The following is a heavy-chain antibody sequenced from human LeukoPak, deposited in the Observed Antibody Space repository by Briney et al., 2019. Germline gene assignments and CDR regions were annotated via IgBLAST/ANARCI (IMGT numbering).Heavy chain of an antibody. Sequence: SETLSLTCAVYSGSFSNYYWSWIRQPPGKGLEWIGEINQSGSTNYNPSLKSRVTISVDTSKNQFSLKLSSVTAADTAVYYCARAHWEEWALDYYYYMDVWGKGTTVTISS. J-gene: IGHJ6*03. CDR3: ARAHWEEWALDYYYYMDV. V-gene: IGHV4-34*01. CDR1: SGSFSNYY. CDR2: INQSGST. D-gene: IGHD1-26*01.